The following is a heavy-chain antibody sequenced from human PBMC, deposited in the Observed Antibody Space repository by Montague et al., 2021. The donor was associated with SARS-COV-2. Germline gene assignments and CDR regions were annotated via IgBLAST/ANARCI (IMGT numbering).Heavy chain of an antibody. Sequence: TLSLTCTVSGGSISSGGYYWSWIRQHPGKGLEWIGYICYSGSTYYNPSLRSRVTISVDTSKNQFSLKLSSVTAADTAVYYCARTPAVYVVVVPAARGHFDYWGQGTLVTVSS. D-gene: IGHD2-2*01. J-gene: IGHJ4*02. CDR3: ARTPAVYVVVVPAARGHFDY. CDR2: ICYSGST. CDR1: GGSISSGGYY. V-gene: IGHV4-31*03.